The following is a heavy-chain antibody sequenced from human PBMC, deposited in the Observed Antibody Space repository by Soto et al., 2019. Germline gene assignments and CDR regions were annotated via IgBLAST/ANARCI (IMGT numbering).Heavy chain of an antibody. CDR2: INPNSGGT. V-gene: IGHV1-2*04. CDR1: GYTFTGYY. D-gene: IGHD1-1*01. Sequence: ASVKVSCKASGYTFTGYYMHWVRQAPGQGLEWMGWINPNSGGTNYAQKFQGWVTMTRDTSISTACMELSRLRSDDTAVYYCARGRAWNDVAFDIWGQGTMVTVSS. CDR3: ARGRAWNDVAFDI. J-gene: IGHJ3*02.